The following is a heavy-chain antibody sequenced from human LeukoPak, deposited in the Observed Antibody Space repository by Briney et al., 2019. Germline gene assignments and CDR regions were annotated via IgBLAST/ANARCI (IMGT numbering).Heavy chain of an antibody. D-gene: IGHD5/OR15-5a*01. CDR2: ISSGGGAT. J-gene: IGHJ4*02. CDR3: AKVGGNPSTLVDY. CDR1: GFTFSTYA. Sequence: GGSLRLSCAASGFTFSTYAMSWVRQAPGKGLQWVSAISSGGGATYYADSVKSRFTISRDNSKNTLYLQMNSLRAEDTAVYSCAKVGGNPSTLVDYWGQGTLVTVSS. V-gene: IGHV3-23*01.